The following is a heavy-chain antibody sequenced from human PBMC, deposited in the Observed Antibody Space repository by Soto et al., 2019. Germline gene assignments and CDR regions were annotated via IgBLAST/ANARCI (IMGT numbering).Heavy chain of an antibody. CDR3: ARRVRGVNDAFDI. Sequence: SETLSLTCTVYGGSFSDYYWSWIRQPPGKGLEWSGEINHSGTTNYNPSLKSRVTISVDTSKNQFSLKLRSVTAADTAVYYCARRVRGVNDAFDIWGQGTMVTVSS. CDR1: GGSFSDYY. D-gene: IGHD3-10*01. J-gene: IGHJ3*02. V-gene: IGHV4-34*01. CDR2: INHSGTT.